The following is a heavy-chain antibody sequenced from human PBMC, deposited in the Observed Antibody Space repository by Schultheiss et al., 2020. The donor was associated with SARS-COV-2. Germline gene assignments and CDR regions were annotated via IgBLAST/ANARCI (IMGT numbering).Heavy chain of an antibody. J-gene: IGHJ6*02. Sequence: GGSLRLSCAASGFTFSDYYMSWIRQAPGKGLEWVSSISSSSSYIYYADSVKGRFTISRDNAKNSLYLQMNSLRAEDTAVYYCTTASSYDFDYYYYGMDVWGQGTTVTVSS. D-gene: IGHD3-3*01. CDR2: ISSSSSYI. CDR1: GFTFSDYY. V-gene: IGHV3-11*05. CDR3: TTASSYDFDYYYYGMDV.